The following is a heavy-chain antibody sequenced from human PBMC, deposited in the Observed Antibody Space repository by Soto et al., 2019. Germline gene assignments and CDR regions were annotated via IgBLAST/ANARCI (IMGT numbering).Heavy chain of an antibody. J-gene: IGHJ4*02. Sequence: GGSLRLSCAASGFMFSAYWMSWVRQAPGKGLEWVANIHGDGGKIYYVDSVKGRFTISRDNAKRSLYLQMNSLRAEDTAVYYCARDFFWGYTLGPGDYWGQGALVTVSS. D-gene: IGHD3-16*01. CDR3: ARDFFWGYTLGPGDY. V-gene: IGHV3-7*01. CDR2: IHGDGGKI. CDR1: GFMFSAYW.